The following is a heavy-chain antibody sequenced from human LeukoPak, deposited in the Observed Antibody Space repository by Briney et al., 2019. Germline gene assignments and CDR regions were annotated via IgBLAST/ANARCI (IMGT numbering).Heavy chain of an antibody. Sequence: SETLSLTCTVSGGSISSYYWSWIRQPPGKGLEWIGYIYCSGSTNYNPSLKSRVTISVDTSKNQFSLKLSSVTAADTAVYYCARLATYYYDSSGDDTFDYWGQGTLVTVSS. CDR3: ARLATYYYDSSGDDTFDY. J-gene: IGHJ4*02. CDR2: IYCSGST. D-gene: IGHD3-22*01. CDR1: GGSISSYY. V-gene: IGHV4-59*08.